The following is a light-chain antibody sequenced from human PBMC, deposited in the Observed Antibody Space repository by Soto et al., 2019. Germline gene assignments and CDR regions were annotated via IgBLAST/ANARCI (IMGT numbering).Light chain of an antibody. V-gene: IGLV1-40*01. CDR3: QSYDSSLSGV. J-gene: IGLJ1*01. CDR1: SSNIGAGYD. CDR2: GNS. Sequence: QSVLTQPPSVSGAPGQRVTISCTGSSSNIGAGYDVQWYQQLPGTAPKLLIYGNSNRPSGVPDRFSGSKSGTSASLAITGLQAEDETDYYCQSYDSSLSGVFGTGTKVTVL.